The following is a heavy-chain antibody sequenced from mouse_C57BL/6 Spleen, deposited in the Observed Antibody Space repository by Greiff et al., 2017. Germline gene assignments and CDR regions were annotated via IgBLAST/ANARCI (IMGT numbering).Heavy chain of an antibody. J-gene: IGHJ1*03. D-gene: IGHD1-1*01. CDR1: GFTFSDYG. CDR2: ISSGSSTI. CDR3: ARGYYGSSPRYFDV. Sequence: EVQLVESGGGLVKPGGSLKLSCAASGFTFSDYGMHWVRQAPEKGLEWVAYISSGSSTIYYADTVKGRFTISRDNAKNTLFLQMTSLRSEDTALYYCARGYYGSSPRYFDVWGTGTTVTVSS. V-gene: IGHV5-17*01.